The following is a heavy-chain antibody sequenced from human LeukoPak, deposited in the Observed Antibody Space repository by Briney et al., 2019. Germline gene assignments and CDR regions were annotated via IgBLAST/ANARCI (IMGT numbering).Heavy chain of an antibody. V-gene: IGHV4-39*01. D-gene: IGHD5-12*01. CDR3: ASPSVSVDIVATPPSDAFDI. J-gene: IGHJ3*02. CDR1: GGSISSGSYY. CDR2: IYYSGST. Sequence: SETLSLTCTVSGGSISSGSYYWSWIRQPAGKGLEWIGRIYYSGSTYYNPSLKSRVTISVDTSKNQFSLKLSSVTAADTAVYYCASPSVSVDIVATPPSDAFDIWGQGTMVTVSS.